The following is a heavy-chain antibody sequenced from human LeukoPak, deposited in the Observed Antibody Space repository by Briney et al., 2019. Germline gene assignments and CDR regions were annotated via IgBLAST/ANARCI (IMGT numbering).Heavy chain of an antibody. J-gene: IGHJ4*02. Sequence: GGSLRLSRVGSGFTSASYAMSWVRQAPGKGMEWVASISGTGRNTYYADSVKGRFTISSDNSRHTLYLEMNRLRAEDTAVYHCATPPGGLLWFGELRHWGQGVLVTVSS. D-gene: IGHD3-10*01. V-gene: IGHV3-23*01. CDR1: GFTSASYA. CDR3: ATPPGGLLWFGELRH. CDR2: ISGTGRNT.